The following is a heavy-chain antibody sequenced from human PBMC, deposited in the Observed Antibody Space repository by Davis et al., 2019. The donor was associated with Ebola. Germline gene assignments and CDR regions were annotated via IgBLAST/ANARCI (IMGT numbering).Heavy chain of an antibody. D-gene: IGHD4-11*01. V-gene: IGHV3-73*01. Sequence: PGGSLRLSCAASGFTFSGSAMHWVRQASGKGLEWVGRIRSKANSYATAYAASVKGRFTISRDDSKNKAYLQMNSLKTEDTAVYYCTSPVTTVTTAYYYYMDVWGKGTTVTVSS. CDR1: GFTFSGSA. J-gene: IGHJ6*03. CDR2: IRSKANSYAT. CDR3: TSPVTTVTTAYYYYMDV.